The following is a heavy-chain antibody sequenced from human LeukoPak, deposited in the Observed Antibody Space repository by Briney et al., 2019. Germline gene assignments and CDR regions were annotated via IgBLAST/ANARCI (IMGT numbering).Heavy chain of an antibody. CDR1: GGSFSGYY. CDR2: INHSGST. Sequence: SETLSLTCAVYGGSFSGYYWSWIRQPPGKGLEWIGEINHSGSTNYNPSLKSRVTISVDTSENQFSLKLSSVTAADTAVYYCARETLKITVTTGSFDYWGQGTLVTVSS. J-gene: IGHJ4*02. CDR3: ARETLKITVTTGSFDY. V-gene: IGHV4-34*01. D-gene: IGHD4-17*01.